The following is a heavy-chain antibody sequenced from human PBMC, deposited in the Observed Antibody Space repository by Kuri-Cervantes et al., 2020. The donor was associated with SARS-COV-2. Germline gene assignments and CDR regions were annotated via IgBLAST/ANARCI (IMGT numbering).Heavy chain of an antibody. CDR2: INAGNGNT. CDR3: ARDRLSIVGATSFAFDI. D-gene: IGHD1-26*01. CDR1: GYTFTSYA. Sequence: ASVKVSCKASGYTFTSYAMHWVRQAPGQRLEWMGWINAGNGNTKYSQKFQGRVTMTRDTSTSTVYMELSSLRSEDTAVYYCARDRLSIVGATSFAFDIWGQGTMVTVSS. V-gene: IGHV1-3*01. J-gene: IGHJ3*02.